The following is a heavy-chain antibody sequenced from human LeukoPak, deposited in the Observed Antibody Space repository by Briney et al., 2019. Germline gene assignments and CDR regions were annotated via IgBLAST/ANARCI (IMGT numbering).Heavy chain of an antibody. D-gene: IGHD1-7*01. J-gene: IGHJ3*02. CDR1: GFTFSSYS. CDR3: ARSFNWNFGLDAFDI. Sequence: PGGSLRLSCAASGFTFSSYSMNWVRQAPGKGLEWVSSISSSSSYIYYADSVKGRFTISRDNAKNSLYLQMNSLRAEDTAVYYCARSFNWNFGLDAFDIWGQGTMVTVSS. CDR2: ISSSSSYI. V-gene: IGHV3-21*01.